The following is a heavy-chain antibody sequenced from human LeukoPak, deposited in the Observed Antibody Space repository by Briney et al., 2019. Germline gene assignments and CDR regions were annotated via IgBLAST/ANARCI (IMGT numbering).Heavy chain of an antibody. CDR2: IYYSGST. CDR3: AGRHDFWSGPLGYFDL. Sequence: PSETLSLTCTVSGGSISSSSYYWGWIRQPPGKGLEWIGSIYYSGSTYYNPSLKSRVTISVDTSKNQFSLKLSSVTAADTAVYYCAGRHDFWSGPLGYFDLWGRGTLVTVSS. V-gene: IGHV4-39*01. CDR1: GGSISSSSYY. J-gene: IGHJ2*01. D-gene: IGHD3-3*01.